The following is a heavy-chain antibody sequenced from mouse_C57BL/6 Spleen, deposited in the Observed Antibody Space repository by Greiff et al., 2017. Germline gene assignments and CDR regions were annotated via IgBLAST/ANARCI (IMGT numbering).Heavy chain of an antibody. CDR3: VRGGGYYFDY. V-gene: IGHV10-1*01. CDR1: GFSFTTYA. CDR2: IRSKSNNYAT. J-gene: IGHJ2*01. Sequence: EVQRVESGGGLVQPKGSLKLSCAASGFSFTTYAMNWVRQAPGKGLEWVARIRSKSNNYATYYADSVKDRFTISRDDSESMLYLQMNNLKTEDTAMYYCVRGGGYYFDYWGQGTTLTVSS.